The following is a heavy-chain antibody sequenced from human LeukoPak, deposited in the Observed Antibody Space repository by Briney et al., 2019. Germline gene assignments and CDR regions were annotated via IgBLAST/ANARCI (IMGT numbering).Heavy chain of an antibody. D-gene: IGHD3-22*01. CDR3: ARALAYDSSGYYYWYFDL. CDR1: GGSISSYY. CDR2: IYYSGST. J-gene: IGHJ2*01. Sequence: SETLSLTCTVSGGSISSYYWSWIRQPPGKGLEWIGYIYYSGSTNYNPSLTSRVTISVDTSKNQFSLKLSSVTAADTAVYYCARALAYDSSGYYYWYFDLWGRGTLVTVSS. V-gene: IGHV4-59*01.